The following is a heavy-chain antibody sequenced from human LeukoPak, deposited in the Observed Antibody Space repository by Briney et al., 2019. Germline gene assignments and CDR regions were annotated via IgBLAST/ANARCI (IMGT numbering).Heavy chain of an antibody. CDR1: GFTFSSYA. V-gene: IGHV3-23*01. CDR2: ISGSGGST. CDR3: AKDLGSSWYRDAFDI. D-gene: IGHD6-13*01. Sequence: GGSLRLSCAASGFTFSSYAVSWVRQAPGKGLEWVSAISGSGGSTYYADSVKGRFTISRDNSKNTLYLQMNSLRAEDTAVYYCAKDLGSSWYRDAFDIWGQGTMVTVSS. J-gene: IGHJ3*02.